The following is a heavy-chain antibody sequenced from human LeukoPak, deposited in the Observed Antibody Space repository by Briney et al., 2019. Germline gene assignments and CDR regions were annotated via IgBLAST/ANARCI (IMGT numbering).Heavy chain of an antibody. CDR3: ARELRPRVGAIMPFDY. CDR2: ISTYNGNT. V-gene: IGHV1-18*01. J-gene: IGHJ4*02. CDR1: GYTFTSYG. D-gene: IGHD1-26*01. Sequence: VASVKVSCKASGYTFTSYGITWVRQAPGQGLEWMGWISTYNGNTDYAQKVQGRVTITTDTSTSTAYMELRSLRSDDTAVYYCARELRPRVGAIMPFDYWGQGTLVTVSS.